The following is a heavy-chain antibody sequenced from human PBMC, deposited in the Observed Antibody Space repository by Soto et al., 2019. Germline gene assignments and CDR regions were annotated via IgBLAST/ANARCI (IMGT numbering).Heavy chain of an antibody. J-gene: IGHJ4*02. CDR2: INTDGSST. D-gene: IGHD3-10*01. Sequence: GGSLRLSCAASGFTFSSYWMHWVRQAPGKGLVWVSRINTDGSSTSNADSVKGRFTISRDNAKNTLYLQMDSLRAEDTAVYYCARAGSFRFDYWGQGTLVTVSS. CDR1: GFTFSSYW. CDR3: ARAGSFRFDY. V-gene: IGHV3-74*01.